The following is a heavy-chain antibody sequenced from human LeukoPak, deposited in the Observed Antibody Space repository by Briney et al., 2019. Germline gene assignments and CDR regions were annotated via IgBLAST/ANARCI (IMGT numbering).Heavy chain of an antibody. V-gene: IGHV3-23*01. D-gene: IGHD3-3*01. CDR1: GFTFSSYA. CDR3: AREITIFGAYYYYYMDV. Sequence: GGSLRLSCAASGFTFSSYAMSWVRQAPGKGLEWVSAISGSGGSTYYADSVKGRFTISRDNSKNTLYLRMNSLRAEDTAVYYCAREITIFGAYYYYYMDVWGKGTTVTVSS. J-gene: IGHJ6*03. CDR2: ISGSGGST.